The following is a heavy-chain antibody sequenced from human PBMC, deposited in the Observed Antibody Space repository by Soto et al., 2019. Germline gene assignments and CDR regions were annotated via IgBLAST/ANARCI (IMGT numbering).Heavy chain of an antibody. Sequence: PSETLSLTCTVSGGSISSYYWSWIRQPPGKGLEWIGYIYYSGSTNYNPSLKSRVTISVDTSKNQFSLKLSSVTAADTAVYYCAREVWNMGWLRHRYMAVWGKGTSVTVSS. V-gene: IGHV4-59*01. D-gene: IGHD5-12*01. CDR2: IYYSGST. CDR1: GGSISSYY. CDR3: AREVWNMGWLRHRYMAV. J-gene: IGHJ6*03.